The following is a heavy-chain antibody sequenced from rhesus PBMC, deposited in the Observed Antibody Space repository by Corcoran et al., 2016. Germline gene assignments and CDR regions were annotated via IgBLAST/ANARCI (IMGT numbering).Heavy chain of an antibody. CDR2: INSGGGST. Sequence: EVQLVESGGGLAKPGGSLRLSCAASGFTFSSYWMNWVRQTPGKGLDWISAINSGGGSTYSADSMKGRFTISRDNSKNTLSLQMNSLRAEDTAVYYCAKGGYYGSSYYFDYWGQGVLVTVSS. CDR1: GFTFSSYW. J-gene: IGHJ4*01. V-gene: IGHV3S42*01. CDR3: AKGGYYGSSYYFDY. D-gene: IGHD4-29*01.